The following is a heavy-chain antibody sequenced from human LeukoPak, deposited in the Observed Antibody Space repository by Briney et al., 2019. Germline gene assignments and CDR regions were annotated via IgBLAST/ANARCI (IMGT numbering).Heavy chain of an antibody. CDR1: GGSISSYY. CDR2: IYYSGST. Sequence: SETLSLTCTVSGGSISSYYWSWIRQPPGKGLEWIGYIYYSGSTNYNPSLKSRVTISVDTSKNQFSLKLSSVTAADTAVYYCARDTRTGGLISWGQGTLVTVSS. V-gene: IGHV4-59*01. J-gene: IGHJ4*02. D-gene: IGHD3-16*01. CDR3: ARDTRTGGLIS.